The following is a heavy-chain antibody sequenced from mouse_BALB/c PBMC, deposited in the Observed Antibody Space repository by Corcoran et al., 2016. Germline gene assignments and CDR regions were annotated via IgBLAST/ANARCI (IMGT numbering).Heavy chain of an antibody. CDR1: GYTFTNYG. CDR3: ARDSWLAY. CDR2: INTYTGEP. Sequence: QIQLVQSGPELKKPGETVKISCKASGYTFTNYGMNWVKQAPGKGLKWMGWINTYTGEPTYADDFKGRFAFSLETSASTAYLQINNLKNEDTATYFCARDSWLAYWGQGTLVTVSA. J-gene: IGHJ3*01. V-gene: IGHV9-3-1*01.